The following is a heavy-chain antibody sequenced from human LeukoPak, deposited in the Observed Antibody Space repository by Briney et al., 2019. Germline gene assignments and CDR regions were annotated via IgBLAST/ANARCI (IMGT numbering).Heavy chain of an antibody. CDR2: IYPGDSDT. CDR3: ARYPRGGTIFGVVRDAFDI. J-gene: IGHJ3*02. Sequence: GESLKISCKGSGYSFTSYWIGWVRQMPGKGLEGMGIIYPGDSDTRYSPSFQGQVTISADKSISTAYLQWSSLKASDTAMYYCARYPRGGTIFGVVRDAFDIWGQGTMVTVSS. CDR1: GYSFTSYW. V-gene: IGHV5-51*01. D-gene: IGHD3-3*01.